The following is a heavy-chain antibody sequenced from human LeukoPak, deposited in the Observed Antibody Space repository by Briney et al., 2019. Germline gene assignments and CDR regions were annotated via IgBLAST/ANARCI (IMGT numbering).Heavy chain of an antibody. V-gene: IGHV4-59*08. CDR1: GGSISSYF. CDR3: ARHYDSSGYWYYFHY. CDR2: IYYSGST. D-gene: IGHD3-22*01. J-gene: IGHJ4*02. Sequence: SGTLSLTCTVSGGSISSYFWSWIRQPPGKGLEWIGYIYYSGSTNYNPSLKSRVTISVDTSKNQFSLKLSSVTAADTAFYYCARHYDSSGYWYYFHYWGQGTLVTVSS.